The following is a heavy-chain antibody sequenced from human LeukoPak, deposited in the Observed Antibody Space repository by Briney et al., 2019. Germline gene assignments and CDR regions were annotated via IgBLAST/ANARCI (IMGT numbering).Heavy chain of an antibody. CDR2: IVVASGNT. CDR1: GFTFTSSA. D-gene: IGHD3-3*01. J-gene: IGHJ6*03. CDR3: AADPTYYDFWSGLPLMDV. V-gene: IGHV1-58*02. Sequence: GASVKVSCKASGFTFTSSAMQWVRQARGQRLEWIGWIVVASGNTNYAQKFQERVTITRDMSTSTAYMELSSLRSEDTAVYYCAADPTYYDFWSGLPLMDVWGKGTTVTVSS.